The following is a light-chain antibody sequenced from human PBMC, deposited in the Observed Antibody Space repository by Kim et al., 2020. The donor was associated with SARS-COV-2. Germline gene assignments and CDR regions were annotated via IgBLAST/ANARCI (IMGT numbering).Light chain of an antibody. Sequence: GQMVTIPCSGSRSNVGSTYVYWYQQLPGTAPTLLIYRNYQRPSGVPDRFSGSKSGTSASLAISGLRSEDEADYYCAAWDDSLSGVVFGGGTQLTVL. J-gene: IGLJ2*01. CDR3: AAWDDSLSGVV. V-gene: IGLV1-47*01. CDR1: RSNVGSTY. CDR2: RNY.